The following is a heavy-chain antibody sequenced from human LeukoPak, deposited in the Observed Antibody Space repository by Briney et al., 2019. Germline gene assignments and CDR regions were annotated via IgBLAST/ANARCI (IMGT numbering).Heavy chain of an antibody. CDR3: AGEWVDYYDSSGYYVDY. Sequence: GGSLRLSCAASGFTVSSIYMNWVRQAPGKGLEWVSVIYSGGSTYYADSVKGRFTISRDNSKNTLYLQMNSLRAEDTAVYYCAGEWVDYYDSSGYYVDYWGQGTLVTVSS. CDR1: GFTVSSIY. CDR2: IYSGGST. D-gene: IGHD3-22*01. J-gene: IGHJ4*02. V-gene: IGHV3-66*02.